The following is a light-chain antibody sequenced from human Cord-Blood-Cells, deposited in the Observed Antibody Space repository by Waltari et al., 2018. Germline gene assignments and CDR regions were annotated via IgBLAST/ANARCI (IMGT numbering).Light chain of an antibody. Sequence: DIQMTQYPSSLSASVGDRVTITGRASQSISSYLNSYQQKPGKAPKLLIYAASSLQSGVPSRFSGSGSGTDFTLTISRLQPEDFATYYCQQSYSTPHTFGQGTKLEIK. CDR1: QSISSY. J-gene: IGKJ2*01. CDR2: AAS. V-gene: IGKV1-39*01. CDR3: QQSYSTPHT.